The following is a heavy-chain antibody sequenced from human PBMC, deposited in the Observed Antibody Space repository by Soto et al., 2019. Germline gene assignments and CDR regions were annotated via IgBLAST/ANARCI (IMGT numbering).Heavy chain of an antibody. V-gene: IGHV4-59*08. CDR1: GGSISSYY. CDR3: ARHPEYGDYS. CDR2: IYYSGST. D-gene: IGHD4-17*01. J-gene: IGHJ4*02. Sequence: QVQLQESGPGLVKPSETLSLTCSVSGGSISSYYWSWIRQPPGKGLEWIGYIYYSGSTNYNPSHKSRVTISVDTSKNQFSLKLSSVTAADTAVYYCARHPEYGDYSWGQGTLVTVSS.